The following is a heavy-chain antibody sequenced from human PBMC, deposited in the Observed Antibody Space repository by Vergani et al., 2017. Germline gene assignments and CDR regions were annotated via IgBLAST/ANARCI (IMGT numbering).Heavy chain of an antibody. J-gene: IGHJ4*02. Sequence: QLQLQESGPGLVKPSETLSLTCTVSGGSISSGGYYWSWIRQPPGKGLEWIGYIYYSGSTYYNPSLKSRVTISVDTSKNLFSLKLSSVTAADTAVYYWARALLRGIDYWGQGTLVTGSS. CDR2: IYYSGST. V-gene: IGHV4-31*03. CDR3: ARALLRGIDY. D-gene: IGHD3-16*01. CDR1: GGSISSGGYY.